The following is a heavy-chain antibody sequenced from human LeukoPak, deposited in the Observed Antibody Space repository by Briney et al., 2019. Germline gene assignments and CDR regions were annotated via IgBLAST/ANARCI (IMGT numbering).Heavy chain of an antibody. V-gene: IGHV4-39*01. J-gene: IGHJ6*02. CDR2: IYYSGST. D-gene: IGHD2-2*02. CDR3: ARALNYIVVVPAAIRVDTVYGMDV. CDR1: GGSISSSSYY. Sequence: SETLSLTCTVSGGSISSSSYYWGWIRQPPGKGLEWIGSIYYSGSTYYNPSLKSRVTISVDTSKNQFSLKLSSVTAADTAVYYCARALNYIVVVPAAIRVDTVYGMDVWGQGTTVTVSS.